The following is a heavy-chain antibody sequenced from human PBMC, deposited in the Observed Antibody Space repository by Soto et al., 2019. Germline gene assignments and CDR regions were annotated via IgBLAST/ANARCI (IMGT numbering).Heavy chain of an antibody. CDR3: GTAFEY. Sequence: EVHLVESGGGLVQPGGSLRLSCAASGFTYTNYWMHWVRQVPGKGLVWVSRINLDGSGTSYADSVKGRFTIPRDNAKNTLYLQMNSLRAEDSAVYYCGTAFEYWGQGTLVTVSS. CDR2: INLDGSGT. CDR1: GFTYTNYW. J-gene: IGHJ4*02. V-gene: IGHV3-74*01.